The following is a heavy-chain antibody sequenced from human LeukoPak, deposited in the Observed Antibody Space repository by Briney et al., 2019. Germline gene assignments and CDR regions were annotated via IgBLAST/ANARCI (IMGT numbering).Heavy chain of an antibody. J-gene: IGHJ3*02. CDR2: IRGSGGST. Sequence: GGSLRLSCAASGFTFSSYGMSWVRQAPGKGLEWVSSIRGSGGSTYYADSVKGRFTISRDNSKNTLYLQMNSLIAEDTAVYYCAKRDLWFGDLDDLDAFDIWGQGTLVTVSS. CDR1: GFTFSSYG. CDR3: AKRDLWFGDLDDLDAFDI. V-gene: IGHV3-23*01. D-gene: IGHD3-10*01.